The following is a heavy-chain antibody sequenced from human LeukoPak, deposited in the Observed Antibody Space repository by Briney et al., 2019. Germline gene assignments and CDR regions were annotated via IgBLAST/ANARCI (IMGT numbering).Heavy chain of an antibody. CDR3: ARGEAYYFDY. CDR2: INHSGST. J-gene: IGHJ4*02. Sequence: SETLSLTCAVYGGSFSGYYWSWIRQPPGKGLEWIGEINHSGSTNYNPSLKSRVTISVDTSKNQFSLKLSSVTAADTAVYYCARGEAYYFDYWGQGTLVTVSS. CDR1: GGSFSGYY. V-gene: IGHV4-34*01.